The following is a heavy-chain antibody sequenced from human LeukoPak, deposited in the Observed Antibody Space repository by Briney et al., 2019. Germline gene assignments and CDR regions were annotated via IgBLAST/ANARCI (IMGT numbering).Heavy chain of an antibody. V-gene: IGHV4-34*01. D-gene: IGHD1-26*01. CDR2: SNDSGGT. CDR1: GGTFSGYY. J-gene: IGHJ6*03. CDR3: ARLSVIVGAALEYYYYYMDV. Sequence: SETLSLTCAVYGGTFSGYYWSWIRQPPGKRLEWVGESNDSGGTNYNPSLKSRVTISADKSKNQVSLKLTSVTAADTAVCYCARLSVIVGAALEYYYYYMDVWGQGTTVTVSS.